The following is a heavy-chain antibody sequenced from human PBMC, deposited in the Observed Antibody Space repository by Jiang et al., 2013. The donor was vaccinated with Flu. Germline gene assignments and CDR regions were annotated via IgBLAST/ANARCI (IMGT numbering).Heavy chain of an antibody. CDR3: ARPIGLRYGSGNAHDYYYGMDV. J-gene: IGHJ6*02. D-gene: IGHD3-10*01. Sequence: GRSLRLSCAASGFTFSSYAMHWVRQAPGKGLEWVAVISYDGSNKYYADSVKGRFTISRDNSKNTLYLQMNSLRAEDTAVYYCARPIGLRYGSGNAHDYYYGMDVWGQGTTVTVSS. CDR1: GFTFSSYA. CDR2: ISYDGSNK. V-gene: IGHV3-30-3*01.